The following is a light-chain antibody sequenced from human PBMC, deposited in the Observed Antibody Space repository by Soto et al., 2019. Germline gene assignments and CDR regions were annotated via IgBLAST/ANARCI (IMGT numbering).Light chain of an antibody. CDR3: WQALPTPFT. V-gene: IGKV2-28*01. CDR1: QSLLHSNGYNY. Sequence: DIVMTQSPLSLPVTPGEPASISCRSSQSLLHSNGYNYLDWYLQKPGQSQQLLIYLGSNRASGVPDRFSGSGSGTHFTLKLSRVEAEDVGVYYRWQALPTPFTLGPGTKVHIK. CDR2: LGS. J-gene: IGKJ3*01.